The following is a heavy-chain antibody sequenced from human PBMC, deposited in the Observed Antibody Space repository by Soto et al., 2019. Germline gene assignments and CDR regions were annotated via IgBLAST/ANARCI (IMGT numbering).Heavy chain of an antibody. CDR3: AKNYFFDS. V-gene: IGHV3-23*01. CDR1: GFTFSTYG. J-gene: IGHJ4*02. Sequence: GGSLRLSCAASGFTFSTYGRSWVRQGPGKGLEWVSSISVSGSPYYADPVKGRFTVSRDNSKDTLYLQMNSLTAEDTAVYFCAKNYFFDSWGPGTLVTVSS. CDR2: ISVSGSP.